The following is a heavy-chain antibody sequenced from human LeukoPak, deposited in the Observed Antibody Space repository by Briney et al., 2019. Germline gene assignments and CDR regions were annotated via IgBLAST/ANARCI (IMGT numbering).Heavy chain of an antibody. V-gene: IGHV3-48*02. J-gene: IGHJ3*02. CDR2: ISGTSTAI. Sequence: GGSLRLSCATSRVTFSSSNMHWVRQAPGKGLEWASFISGTSTAIIYADSVKGRFTISRDIGRKSLYLQMNSLSDEDTAVYCCARGGGRSYSDAFDIWGQGTVVTVSS. D-gene: IGHD1-26*01. CDR3: ARGGGRSYSDAFDI. CDR1: RVTFSSSN.